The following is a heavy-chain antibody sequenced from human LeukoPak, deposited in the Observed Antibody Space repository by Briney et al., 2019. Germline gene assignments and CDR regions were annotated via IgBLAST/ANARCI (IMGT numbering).Heavy chain of an antibody. CDR2: ICSDRRII. CDR3: ARDFRNTGFDY. CDR1: AFPFSKFC. Sequence: GGSLRLSCGVSAFPFSKFCMRWVRQAPGKGREWLSYICSDRRIIKYADSGKGRFTISRDNGKNSLYLQMNSLRAEDTAVYYCARDFRNTGFDYWGQGTLVTVSS. V-gene: IGHV3-11*01. J-gene: IGHJ4*02. D-gene: IGHD1-14*01.